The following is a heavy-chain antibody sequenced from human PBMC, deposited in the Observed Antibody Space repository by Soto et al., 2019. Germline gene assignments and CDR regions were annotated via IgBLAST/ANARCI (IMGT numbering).Heavy chain of an antibody. D-gene: IGHD3-3*01. CDR2: IIPIFGTA. CDR1: GGPFSSYA. CDR3: ASGVTIFGVVIINYYYGMDV. V-gene: IGHV1-69*06. Sequence: SVKVSCKASGGPFSSYAISWVRQAPGQGLEWMGGIIPIFGTANYAQKFQGRVTITADKSTSTAYMELSSLRSEDTAVYYCASGVTIFGVVIINYYYGMDVWGQGTTVTVSS. J-gene: IGHJ6*02.